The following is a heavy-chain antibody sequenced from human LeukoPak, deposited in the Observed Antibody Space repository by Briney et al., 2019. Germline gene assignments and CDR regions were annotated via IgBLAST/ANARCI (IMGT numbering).Heavy chain of an antibody. CDR1: GFAFSSYS. D-gene: IGHD1-26*01. CDR3: ARGGGSYYVTDH. J-gene: IGHJ4*02. Sequence: GGSLRLSCAASGFAFSSYSMNWVRQAPGKGLEWVSSISSSSYYIYYADSVKDRFTISRDNSKNTLYLQMNSLRAEDTAVYYCARGGGSYYVTDHWGQGILVTVSS. V-gene: IGHV3-21*04. CDR2: ISSSSYYI.